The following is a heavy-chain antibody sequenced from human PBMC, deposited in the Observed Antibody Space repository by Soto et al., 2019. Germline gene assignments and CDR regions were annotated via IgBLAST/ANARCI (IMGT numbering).Heavy chain of an antibody. D-gene: IGHD3-3*01. J-gene: IGHJ5*02. V-gene: IGHV3-30-3*01. CDR2: ISYDGSNK. CDR3: ARVPYYDFWSGYYPKWFDP. Sequence: GGSLRLSCAASGFPFSSYAMHWVRQAPGKGLEWVAVISYDGSNKYYADSVKGRFTISRDNSKNTLYLQMNSLRAEDTAVYYCARVPYYDFWSGYYPKWFDPWGQGTLVTVSS. CDR1: GFPFSSYA.